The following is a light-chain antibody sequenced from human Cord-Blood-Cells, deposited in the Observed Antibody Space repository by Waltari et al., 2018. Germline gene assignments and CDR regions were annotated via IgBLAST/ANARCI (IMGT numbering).Light chain of an antibody. J-gene: IGKJ1*01. CDR3: QQRSNWPPWT. Sequence: EIVLTQSTATLSLSPGERATLSCRASQSVSSYLAWYQQKPGQPPRLLIYDASNRATGIPARFSGSGSGTDFTLTISSLEPEDFAVYYCQQRSNWPPWTFGEGTKVEIK. CDR2: DAS. V-gene: IGKV3-11*01. CDR1: QSVSSY.